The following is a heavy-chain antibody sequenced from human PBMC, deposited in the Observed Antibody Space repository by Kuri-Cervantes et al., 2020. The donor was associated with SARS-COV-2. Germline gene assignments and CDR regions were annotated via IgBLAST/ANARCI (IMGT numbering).Heavy chain of an antibody. Sequence: GESLKISCVVSGVTYRFFAMHWVRQAPGKGLQWVASISTSGGSLYPADSVKGRFSISRDESNNVLYLQMDRLRGEDTAIYYCAKGGDIVSLPGHFDLWGQGTVVTVSS. CDR3: AKGGDIVSLPGHFDL. CDR1: GVTYRFFA. CDR2: ISTSGGSL. J-gene: IGHJ4*02. V-gene: IGHV3-23*01. D-gene: IGHD3-16*02.